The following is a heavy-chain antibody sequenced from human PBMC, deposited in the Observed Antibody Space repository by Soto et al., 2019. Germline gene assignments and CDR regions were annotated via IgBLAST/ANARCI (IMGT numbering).Heavy chain of an antibody. Sequence: SETLSLTCIVSGGSISSSSYYWGWIRQPPGKGLEWIGSIYYSGRTYYNPSFKSRVTISIDTSKSQFSLKLSSVTATDTAVYYCARQRTTVVTQAYFDHWGQGALVTVSS. CDR1: GGSISSSSYY. D-gene: IGHD2-21*02. J-gene: IGHJ4*02. CDR2: IYYSGRT. V-gene: IGHV4-39*01. CDR3: ARQRTTVVTQAYFDH.